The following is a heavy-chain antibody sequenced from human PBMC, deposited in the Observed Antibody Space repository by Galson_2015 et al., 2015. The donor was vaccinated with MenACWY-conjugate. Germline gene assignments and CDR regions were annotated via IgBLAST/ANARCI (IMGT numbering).Heavy chain of an antibody. J-gene: IGHJ6*02. Sequence: SLRLSCAASGFRFTDYWMTWVRQAPGKGLDWVANIHQDGSRTHYADSVKGRFIISRDNAKNSVCLQMSSLRPEDPAVYYCVRDGDYGDNDGRDVCVQRTTSAV. CDR2: IHQDGSRT. CDR3: VRDGDYGDNDGRDV. V-gene: IGHV3-7*03. CDR1: GFRFTDYW. D-gene: IGHD4-17*01.